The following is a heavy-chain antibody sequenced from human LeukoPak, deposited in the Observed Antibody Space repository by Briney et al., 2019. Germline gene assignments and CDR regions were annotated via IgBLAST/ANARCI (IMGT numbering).Heavy chain of an antibody. Sequence: SETLSLTCTVSGGSITGYYCSWIRQSPGKGLEWIGYIYYNGVTNYNPSLRSRVTISVDTSKNQFSLKLSSVTAADTAVYYCAKHESYGDANWFDPWGQGTLVTVSS. CDR3: AKHESYGDANWFDP. CDR1: GGSITGYY. J-gene: IGHJ5*02. CDR2: IYYNGVT. V-gene: IGHV4-59*08. D-gene: IGHD4-17*01.